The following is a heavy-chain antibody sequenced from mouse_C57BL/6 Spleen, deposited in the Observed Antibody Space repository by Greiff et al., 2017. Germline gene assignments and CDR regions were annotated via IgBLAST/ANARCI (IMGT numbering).Heavy chain of an antibody. Sequence: VQLQQSGPELVKPGASVKMSCKASGYTFPDYNMHWVKQSHGKSLEWIGYINPNNGGTSYNQKFKGKATLTVNKSSSTAYMELRSLTSEDSAVYYCARSTTVVFDYWGQGTTLTVSS. V-gene: IGHV1-22*01. CDR3: ARSTTVVFDY. D-gene: IGHD1-1*01. CDR1: GYTFPDYN. CDR2: INPNNGGT. J-gene: IGHJ2*01.